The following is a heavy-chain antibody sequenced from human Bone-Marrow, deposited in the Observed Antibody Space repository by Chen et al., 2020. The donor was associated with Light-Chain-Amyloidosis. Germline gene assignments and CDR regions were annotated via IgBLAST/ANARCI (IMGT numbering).Heavy chain of an antibody. D-gene: IGHD3-16*01. V-gene: IGHV3-11*01. CDR2: ISSSSSAI. Sequence: QVQLVESGGGLVKPGGSLRLSCAASGFTFSDIYMSWIRQAPGKGLEWISYISSSSSAIYYADSVKGRFTISRDNAENSVYLQMDRLRAEDTAVYYCARGYKFGYYWGQGTLVNVSS. J-gene: IGHJ4*02. CDR1: GFTFSDIY. CDR3: ARGYKFGYY.